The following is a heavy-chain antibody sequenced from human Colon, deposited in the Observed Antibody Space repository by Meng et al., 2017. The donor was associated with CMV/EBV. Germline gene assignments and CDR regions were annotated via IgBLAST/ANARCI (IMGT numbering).Heavy chain of an antibody. CDR2: INHSGST. J-gene: IGHJ4*02. V-gene: IGHV4-34*01. Sequence: SETLSLTCAVYGGSFSGYYWSWIRQPPGKGLEWIGEINHSGSTNYNPSLKSRVTISVDTSKKQFSLKLSSVTAADTAVYYCARVMSTAGGAVDWGQGTLVTVSS. D-gene: IGHD5/OR15-5a*01. CDR3: ARVMSTAGGAVD. CDR1: GGSFSGYY.